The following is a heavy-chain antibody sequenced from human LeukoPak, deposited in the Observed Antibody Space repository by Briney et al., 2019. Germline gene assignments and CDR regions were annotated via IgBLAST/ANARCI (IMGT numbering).Heavy chain of an antibody. CDR2: IKSKTDGGTT. V-gene: IGHV3-15*01. J-gene: IGHJ4*02. D-gene: IGHD1-26*01. Sequence: GGSLRLSCVASGFTFSNAWMSWVRQAPGKGLEWVGRIKSKTDGGTTDYAAPVKGRFTISRDDSKNTLYLQMNSLKTEDTAVYYCTTDPPRFELVDYWGQGTLVTVSS. CDR1: GFTFSNAW. CDR3: TTDPPRFELVDY.